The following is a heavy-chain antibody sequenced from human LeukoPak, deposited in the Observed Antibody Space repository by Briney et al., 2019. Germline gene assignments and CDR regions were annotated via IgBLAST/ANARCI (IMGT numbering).Heavy chain of an antibody. CDR1: GYRFTIYW. CDR3: ARGLTPYSFDGMDV. D-gene: IGHD4-23*01. Sequence: GESLKISCKGSGYRFTIYWIAWVRQMPGKGQECMGIIYPGNSDTRYSPSFQGQVTISADKSNSTAYLQWSSLKASDTAMYYCARGLTPYSFDGMDVWGQGTTVTVSS. CDR2: IYPGNSDT. J-gene: IGHJ6*02. V-gene: IGHV5-51*01.